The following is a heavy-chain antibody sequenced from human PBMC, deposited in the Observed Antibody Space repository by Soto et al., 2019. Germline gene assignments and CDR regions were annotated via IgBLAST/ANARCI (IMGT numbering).Heavy chain of an antibody. J-gene: IGHJ3*02. CDR3: PIGSWSAETFDI. CDR2: ILPMLDIT. V-gene: IGHV1-69*02. Sequence: QVQLVQSGAEVKKPGSSVKVSCKASGGTFSTYTIIWVRQAPGQGLEWMGRILPMLDITNSAQRFQGRVTITADKCTSSAYPELSSLRSEDTAVYYCPIGSWSAETFDIWGRGTMVTVSS. D-gene: IGHD6-13*01. CDR1: GGTFSTYT.